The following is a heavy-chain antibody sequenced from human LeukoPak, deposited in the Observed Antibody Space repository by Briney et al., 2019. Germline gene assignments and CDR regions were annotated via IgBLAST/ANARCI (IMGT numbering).Heavy chain of an antibody. CDR1: GYTLTDVS. J-gene: IGHJ2*01. D-gene: IGHD2-2*02. V-gene: IGHV1-24*01. Sequence: ASVKVSCKVSGYTLTDVSMHWVRQSPGKGLEWMGSFDPEVGEIIYAQKFQGRVTMTEDTSADTAYIELSSLRSEDTSVYYCATHTLFADVAYFELWGRGTLVTVSS. CDR3: ATHTLFADVAYFEL. CDR2: FDPEVGEI.